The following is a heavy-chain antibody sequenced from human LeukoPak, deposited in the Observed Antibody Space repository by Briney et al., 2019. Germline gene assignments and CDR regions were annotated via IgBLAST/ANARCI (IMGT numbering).Heavy chain of an antibody. CDR3: ARGPIVVVPAASYMDV. CDR2: INSDGSST. J-gene: IGHJ6*03. Sequence: GGSLRLSCAASGFTFSSYWMHWVRQAPGKGLVWVSRINSDGSSTSYADSVKGRFTISRDNAKNTLYLQMSSLRAEDTAVYYCARGPIVVVPAASYMDVWGKGTTVTISS. D-gene: IGHD2-2*01. CDR1: GFTFSSYW. V-gene: IGHV3-74*01.